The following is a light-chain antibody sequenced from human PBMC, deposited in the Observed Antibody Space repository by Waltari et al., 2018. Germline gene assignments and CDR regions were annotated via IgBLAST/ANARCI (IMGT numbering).Light chain of an antibody. V-gene: IGKV1-16*02. CDR2: GAS. CDR1: QAISNQ. J-gene: IGKJ3*01. CDR3: QQYTDYPFT. Sequence: DIQMTQSPSSLSASVGDSVTTTCLASQAISNQFTWFQQKPGNAPKSLIYGASSLQSGVPLKFSGSGSGTEFTLTISSLQAEDFATYYCQQYTDYPFTFGPGTKVDLK.